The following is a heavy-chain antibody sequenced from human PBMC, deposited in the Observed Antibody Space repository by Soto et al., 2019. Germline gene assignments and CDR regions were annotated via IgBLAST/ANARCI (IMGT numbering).Heavy chain of an antibody. Sequence: ASETLSLTCSVYGGSFIGYYWTWSRQPPGKGLEWIGEINHSGTINFNPSLKSRLTISLDTSKKHFSLKLSSVTDADTAAYYCARADRTLVTSYSLDVWGQGTTVTVSS. D-gene: IGHD2-21*02. CDR2: INHSGTI. J-gene: IGHJ6*02. CDR1: GGSFIGYY. CDR3: ARADRTLVTSYSLDV. V-gene: IGHV4-34*01.